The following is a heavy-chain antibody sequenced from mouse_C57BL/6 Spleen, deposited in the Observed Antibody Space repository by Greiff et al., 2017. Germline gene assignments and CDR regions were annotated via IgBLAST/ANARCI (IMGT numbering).Heavy chain of an antibody. CDR1: GYTFTSYG. Sequence: QVQLQQSGAELARPGASVKLSCKASGYTFTSYGISWVKQRTGQGLEWIGEIYPRSGNTYYNEKFKGKATLTADKSSSTAYMELRSLTSEDSAVYFCARPLYYGSSYGAMDYWGQGTSVTVSS. CDR3: ARPLYYGSSYGAMDY. J-gene: IGHJ4*01. CDR2: IYPRSGNT. V-gene: IGHV1-81*01. D-gene: IGHD1-1*01.